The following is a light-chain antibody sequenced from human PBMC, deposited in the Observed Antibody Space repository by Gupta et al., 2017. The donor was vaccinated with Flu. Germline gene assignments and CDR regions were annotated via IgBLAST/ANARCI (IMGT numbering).Light chain of an antibody. CDR2: AAS. J-gene: IGKJ2*03. CDR3: QQSYNSPYS. Sequence: DIQVTQSPSSLSASVGDRVTISCRTSQNIKNYLNWYQQKPGQAPKVLIYAASKLQSRVPSRFSGGGSETNFTLTINRLQPEDLATYFCQQSYNSPYSFGQGSKVEIK. V-gene: IGKV1-39*01. CDR1: QNIKNY.